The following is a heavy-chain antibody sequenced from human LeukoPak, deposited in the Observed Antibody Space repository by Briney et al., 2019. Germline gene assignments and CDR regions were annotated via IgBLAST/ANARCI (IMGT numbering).Heavy chain of an antibody. CDR3: AKLPAPEGYDYGSIDY. CDR2: IVGSGSST. J-gene: IGHJ4*02. V-gene: IGHV3-23*01. Sequence: GGSLRLSCAASGFTFSSYAMTWVRQAPGKGLEWVSGIVGSGSSTYYAVSVKGRFTISRDNSKNTLFLQMNSLRAEDTAVYYCAKLPAPEGYDYGSIDYWGQGTLVTVSS. D-gene: IGHD5-18*01. CDR1: GFTFSSYA.